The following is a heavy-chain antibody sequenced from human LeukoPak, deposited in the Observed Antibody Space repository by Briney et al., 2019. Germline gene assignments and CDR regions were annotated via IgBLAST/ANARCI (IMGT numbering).Heavy chain of an antibody. J-gene: IGHJ4*02. V-gene: IGHV3-23*01. CDR1: GFTFSSYA. D-gene: IGHD1-26*01. Sequence: GRSLRLSCSASGFTFSSYAMSWVRQAPGKGLEWVSAITASGGATLYADSVKGRFTISRDNSKNALYLQMNSLRAEDTAVYYCARGTYSGTYLVYWGQGTLVTVSS. CDR2: ITASGGAT. CDR3: ARGTYSGTYLVY.